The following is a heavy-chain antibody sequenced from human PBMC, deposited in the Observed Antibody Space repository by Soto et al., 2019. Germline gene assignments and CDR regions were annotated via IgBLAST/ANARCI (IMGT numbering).Heavy chain of an antibody. CDR1: GRSFSGSY. D-gene: IGHD1-7*01. V-gene: IGHV4-34*01. CDR2: INHSGST. CDR3: ARENLELRGYYYYYMDV. J-gene: IGHJ6*03. Sequence: SETLSLTCAVSGRSFSGSYWSWIRQPPGKGLEWIGDINHSGSTNYNPSLKSRVTISVDTSKNQFSLKLSSVTAADTAVYYCARENLELRGYYYYYMDVWGKGTTVTVSS.